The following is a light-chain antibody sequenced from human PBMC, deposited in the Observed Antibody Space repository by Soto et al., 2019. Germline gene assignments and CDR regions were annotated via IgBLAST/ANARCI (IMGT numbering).Light chain of an antibody. CDR1: QTILTY. CDR3: HQYDNLPFT. J-gene: IGKJ3*01. Sequence: DIQMTQSPSSLSASVGDRVTITCRASQTILTYLNWYQQKPGKAPKLLIYDASNLETGVPSRFSGSGSGTDFTFTISSLQPEDIATYYCHQYDNLPFTFGPGTKVDIK. CDR2: DAS. V-gene: IGKV1-33*01.